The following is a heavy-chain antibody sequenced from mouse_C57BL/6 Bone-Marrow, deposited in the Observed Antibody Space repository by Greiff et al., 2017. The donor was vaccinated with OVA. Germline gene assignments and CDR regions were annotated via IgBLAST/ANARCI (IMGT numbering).Heavy chain of an antibody. V-gene: IGHV1-42*01. J-gene: IGHJ3*01. CDR2: TNPSTGGT. Sequence: EVKLMESGPELVKPGASVKISCKASGYSFTGYYMNWVKQSPEKSLEWIGETNPSTGGTTYNQKFKAKATLTVDKSSSTAYMQLKSLTSEDSAVYYCARGGTSPFAYWGQGTLVTVSA. CDR3: ARGGTSPFAY. D-gene: IGHD4-1*01. CDR1: GYSFTGYY.